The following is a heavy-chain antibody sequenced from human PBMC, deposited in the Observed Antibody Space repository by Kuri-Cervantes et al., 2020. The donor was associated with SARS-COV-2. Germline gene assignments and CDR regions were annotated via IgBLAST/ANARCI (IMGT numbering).Heavy chain of an antibody. J-gene: IGHJ6*02. CDR2: ISGSGGST. D-gene: IGHD3-3*01. CDR1: GFTFSSYA. Sequence: GGSLRLSCAASGFTFSSYAMSWVRQAPGKGLEWVSAISGSGGSTYYADSGKGRFTISRDNSKNTLYLQMNSLRAEDTAVYYCAKATVRFLEWLQYYYYYGMDVWGQGTTVTVSS. CDR3: AKATVRFLEWLQYYYYYGMDV. V-gene: IGHV3-23*01.